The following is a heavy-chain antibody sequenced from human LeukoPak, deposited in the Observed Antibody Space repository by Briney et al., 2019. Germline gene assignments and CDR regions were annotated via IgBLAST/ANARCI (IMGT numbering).Heavy chain of an antibody. CDR2: IIPIFGTA. CDR1: GGSFSSHA. D-gene: IGHD1-26*01. V-gene: IGHV1-69*13. Sequence: ASVKVSCEASGGSFSSHAISWVRQAPGQGLEWMGGIIPIFGTANYAQKFQGRVTITADESTSTAYMELSSLRSEDTAVYYCARDAPGATGIDYWGQGTLVTVSS. CDR3: ARDAPGATGIDY. J-gene: IGHJ4*02.